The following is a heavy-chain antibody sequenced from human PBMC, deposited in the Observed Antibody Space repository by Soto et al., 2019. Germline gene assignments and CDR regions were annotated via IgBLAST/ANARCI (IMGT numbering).Heavy chain of an antibody. J-gene: IGHJ6*02. V-gene: IGHV4-4*02. CDR1: GGSISSSNW. Sequence: QVQLQESGPGLVKPSGTLSLTCAVSGGSISSSNWWSWVRQPPGKGLEWIGEIYHSGSTNYNPSPNIRATTSVDKSKTQSSLTLSSVTAADTAVYYCARVSGSYYDGMDVWGQGTTVTVSS. CDR3: ARVSGSYYDGMDV. D-gene: IGHD1-26*01. CDR2: IYHSGST.